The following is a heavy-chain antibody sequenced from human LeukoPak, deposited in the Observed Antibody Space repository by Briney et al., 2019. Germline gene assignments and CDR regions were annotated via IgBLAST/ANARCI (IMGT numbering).Heavy chain of an antibody. D-gene: IGHD3-10*01. Sequence: ASVKVSCKASGYTFTGYYMHSVRQAPGQGLEWMGWINPNSGGTNYAQKFQGRVTMTRDTSISTAYMELSRLRSDDTAVYYCTGNYYGSGSYADFDYWGQGTLVTVSS. V-gene: IGHV1-2*02. CDR2: INPNSGGT. J-gene: IGHJ4*02. CDR3: TGNYYGSGSYADFDY. CDR1: GYTFTGYY.